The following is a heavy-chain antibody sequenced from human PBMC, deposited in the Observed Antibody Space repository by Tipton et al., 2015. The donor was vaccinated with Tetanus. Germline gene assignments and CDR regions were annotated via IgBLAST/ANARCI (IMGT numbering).Heavy chain of an antibody. CDR3: ARGLPREPFYLDY. Sequence: GLVKPSDTLSLTCAVYGASFSDYYWSWIRQAPGKGLEWIGEINHSGNTNHNPSLKSRVTLSVDTSKNQFSLWLTSVTAADTAVYFCARGLPREPFYLDYWGQGKQVTVSS. CDR2: INHSGNT. D-gene: IGHD1-26*01. J-gene: IGHJ4*02. V-gene: IGHV4-34*01. CDR1: GASFSDYY.